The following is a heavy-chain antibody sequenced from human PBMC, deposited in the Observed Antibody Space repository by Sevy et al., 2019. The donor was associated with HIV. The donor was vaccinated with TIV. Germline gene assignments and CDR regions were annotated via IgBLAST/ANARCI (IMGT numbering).Heavy chain of an antibody. CDR3: AREDYYVSGSYFFDS. V-gene: IGHV3-21*01. Sequence: GGYLRLSCAASAFTLSRYSMNWVRQAPGKGLEWVSSISSSSNYIYYADSVKGRFTISRDNAKNSLYLQMTSLRAEDTAVYYCAREDYYVSGSYFFDSWGQGTLVTVSS. CDR2: ISSSSNYI. CDR1: AFTLSRYS. J-gene: IGHJ4*02. D-gene: IGHD3-22*01.